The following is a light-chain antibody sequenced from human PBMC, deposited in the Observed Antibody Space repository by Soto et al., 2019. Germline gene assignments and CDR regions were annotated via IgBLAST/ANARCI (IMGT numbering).Light chain of an antibody. CDR1: PSVRTK. J-gene: IGKJ5*01. CDR3: QQYNSWPPIT. Sequence: EIVMTQSPDTLYVSPGEGATRGWGASPSVRTKLAWYQQKAGQAPRLLIYGASTRATGIPDRFSGRGSGTEFPLTISSLQSEDFAVYYCQQYNSWPPITFGQGTRLE. CDR2: GAS. V-gene: IGKV3-15*01.